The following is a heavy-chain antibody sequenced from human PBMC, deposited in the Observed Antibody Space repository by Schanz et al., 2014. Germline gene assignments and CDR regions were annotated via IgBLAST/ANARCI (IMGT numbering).Heavy chain of an antibody. CDR1: GFTFFGSFA. CDR2: MSGSGGST. D-gene: IGHD3-9*01. Sequence: EVQLLESGGGLVQPGGSLRLSCVASGFTFFGSFAMSCVRQAPGKGLEWVSGMSGSGGSTYDADSVKGRFTISRDNSKNTLYLQMNSLRAEDTAVYYCAKDHAGSDILTALGNWGQGTLVTVSS. J-gene: IGHJ4*02. V-gene: IGHV3-23*01. CDR3: AKDHAGSDILTALGN.